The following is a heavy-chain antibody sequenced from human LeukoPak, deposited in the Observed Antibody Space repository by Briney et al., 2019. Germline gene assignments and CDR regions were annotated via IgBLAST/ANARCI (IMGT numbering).Heavy chain of an antibody. J-gene: IGHJ4*02. Sequence: SETLSLTCAVYGGSFSGYYWSWIRQPPGKGLEWIGEINHSGSTNYNPSLKSRVTISVDTSKNQFSLKLSSVTAADTAVYYCARHLTDPDIVVVPAALFDYWGQGTLVTVSS. D-gene: IGHD2-2*01. CDR1: GGSFSGYY. V-gene: IGHV4-34*01. CDR3: ARHLTDPDIVVVPAALFDY. CDR2: INHSGST.